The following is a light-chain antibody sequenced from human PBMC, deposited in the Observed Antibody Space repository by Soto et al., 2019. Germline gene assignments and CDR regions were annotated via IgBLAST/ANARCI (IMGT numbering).Light chain of an antibody. CDR2: DAS. CDR1: QSISNR. V-gene: IGKV1-5*01. CDR3: QQYNSYPWT. Sequence: DFQMSRSASTLRASVGDRVRITCRASQSISNRLAWYQQKPGKAPKLLIYDASSLESGVPSRFSVSGSGTEFTLTFSSLQPDDFATYYCQQYNSYPWTFGQGTKVEIK. J-gene: IGKJ1*01.